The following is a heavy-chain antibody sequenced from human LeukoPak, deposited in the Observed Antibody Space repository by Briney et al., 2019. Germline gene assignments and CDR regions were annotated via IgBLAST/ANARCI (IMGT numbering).Heavy chain of an antibody. Sequence: GASVKVSCKASGYTFTSYGISWVRQAPGQGLEWMGWISAYNGNTNYAQKLQGRVTMTTDTSASTAYMELRSLRSDDTAVYYCARDQYSSSFLYQYNWFDPWGQGTLVTVSS. J-gene: IGHJ5*02. D-gene: IGHD6-13*01. CDR3: ARDQYSSSFLYQYNWFDP. CDR2: ISAYNGNT. CDR1: GYTFTSYG. V-gene: IGHV1-18*01.